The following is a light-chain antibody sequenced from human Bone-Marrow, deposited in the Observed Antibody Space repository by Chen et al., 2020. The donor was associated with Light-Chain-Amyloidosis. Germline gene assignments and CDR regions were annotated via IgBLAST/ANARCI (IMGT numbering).Light chain of an antibody. Sequence: DIVMTQFPDSLAVSLGERATINCKSSQSVLDSSNNKNYLAWYQQKPGQPPKVLISWASTRESGVPERFSGSGSWTDFTLTISNVQAEDVAVYYCQQFFSTLTFGQGTKLEIK. J-gene: IGKJ2*01. CDR1: QSVLDSSNNKNY. CDR2: WAS. CDR3: QQFFSTLT. V-gene: IGKV4-1*01.